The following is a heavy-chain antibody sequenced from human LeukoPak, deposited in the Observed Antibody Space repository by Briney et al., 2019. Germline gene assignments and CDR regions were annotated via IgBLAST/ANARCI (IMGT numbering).Heavy chain of an antibody. V-gene: IGHV3-23*01. D-gene: IGHD3-22*01. CDR2: IGAGGGTT. Sequence: GGSLRLSCVASGFTFSNYAMSWVRQAPGKGLEWVSAIGAGGGTTYYADSVKGRFTISRDNSKNALYLQMNSLRAEDTAVYYCTSSGLFGWGQGALVTVSS. CDR3: TSSGLFG. J-gene: IGHJ4*02. CDR1: GFTFSNYA.